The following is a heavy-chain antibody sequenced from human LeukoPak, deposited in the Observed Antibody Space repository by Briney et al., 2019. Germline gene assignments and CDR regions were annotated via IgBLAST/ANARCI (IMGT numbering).Heavy chain of an antibody. CDR3: ARVVVRGVRRNFDY. V-gene: IGHV4-59*01. CDR2: IYYSGST. Sequence: SETLSLTCTVSGGSISSYYWSWIRQPPGKGLEWIGYIYYSGSTNYNPSPKSRVTISVDTSKNQFSLKLTSVTAADTAVYYCARVVVRGVRRNFDYWGQGTLVTVSS. CDR1: GGSISSYY. J-gene: IGHJ4*02. D-gene: IGHD3-10*01.